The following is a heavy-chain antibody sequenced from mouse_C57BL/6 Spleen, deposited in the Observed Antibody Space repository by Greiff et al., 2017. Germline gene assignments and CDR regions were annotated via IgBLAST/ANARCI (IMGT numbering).Heavy chain of an antibody. V-gene: IGHV14-4*01. Sequence: VQLQQSGAELVRPGASVKLSCTASGFNITDDYMHWVKQRPEQGLEWIGWIDPANGDTNYAPKFQGKATITADTSSNTAYLQLSSLTSEDTAVYYCSSGTGDDYYAMDYWGQGTSVTVSS. CDR3: SSGTGDDYYAMDY. J-gene: IGHJ4*01. CDR1: GFNITDDY. D-gene: IGHD4-1*01. CDR2: IDPANGDT.